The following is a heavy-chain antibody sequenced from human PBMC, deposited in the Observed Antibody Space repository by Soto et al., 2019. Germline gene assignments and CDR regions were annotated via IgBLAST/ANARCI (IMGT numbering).Heavy chain of an antibody. CDR2: VYYSGTT. CDR1: GGSVSNKAYY. CDR3: ARTTAVPNTLRSRYFFDY. V-gene: IGHV4-61*08. D-gene: IGHD4-17*01. J-gene: IGHJ4*02. Sequence: KTXETLSLPCSVSGGSVSNKAYYWSWIRQPPGKILEWIVYVYYSGTTNYNPSLKSRVTISVDLSKNQFSLRLSSVTTADTALYYCARTTAVPNTLRSRYFFDYWGQGTLVTVSS.